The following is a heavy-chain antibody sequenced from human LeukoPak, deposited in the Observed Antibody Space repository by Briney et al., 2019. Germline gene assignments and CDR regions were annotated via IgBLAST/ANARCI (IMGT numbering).Heavy chain of an antibody. CDR1: GGSISSGGYY. J-gene: IGHJ3*02. CDR3: ARSVVVTAIEAFDI. D-gene: IGHD2-21*02. CDR2: IYHSGST. Sequence: SQTLSLTCTVSGGSISSGGYYWSWIRQPPGKGLEWIGYIYHSGSTYYNPSLKSRVTISVDRSKNQFSLKLSSVTAADTAVYYCARSVVVTAIEAFDIWGQGTMVTVSS. V-gene: IGHV4-30-2*01.